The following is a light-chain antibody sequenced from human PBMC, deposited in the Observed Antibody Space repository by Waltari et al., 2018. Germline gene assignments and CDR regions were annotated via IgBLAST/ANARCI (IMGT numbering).Light chain of an antibody. Sequence: SYVLTQPPSVSVAPGKTARLTCGGDEIESKSVNWYQQKPGQAPVLVLFYDNDRPSEIPARFSGSNSGNTATLTITWVEAGDEADYHCQVWDDVTNSGVFGGGTKLTVL. J-gene: IGLJ2*01. V-gene: IGLV3-21*04. CDR3: QVWDDVTNSGV. CDR2: YDN. CDR1: EIESKS.